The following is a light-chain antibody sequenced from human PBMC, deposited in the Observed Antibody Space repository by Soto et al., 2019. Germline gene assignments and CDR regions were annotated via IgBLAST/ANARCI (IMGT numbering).Light chain of an antibody. Sequence: DIQMTQSPSTLSASVGGRVTITCRASQSVSSWLAWYQQKPGKAPKVLIYKASSLESGVPSRFSGSGSGTEFTLTISSLQPDDFATYYCEQYNIYPKTFGQGTKVDI. CDR1: QSVSSW. CDR2: KAS. V-gene: IGKV1-5*03. J-gene: IGKJ1*01. CDR3: EQYNIYPKT.